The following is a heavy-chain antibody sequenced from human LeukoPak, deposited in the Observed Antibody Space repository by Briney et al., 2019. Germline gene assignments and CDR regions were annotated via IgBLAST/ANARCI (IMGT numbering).Heavy chain of an antibody. V-gene: IGHV4-34*01. CDR1: GGSFSGYY. J-gene: IGHJ4*02. CDR2: INHSGST. Sequence: SETLSLTCAVYGGSFSGYYWSWIRQPPGKGLEWIGEINHSGSTNYNPSLKSRVTISVDTSKNQFSLKLSSVTAADTAVYYCARVERRDGYNQLDYWGQGTLVTVSS. CDR3: ARVERRDGYNQLDY. D-gene: IGHD5-24*01.